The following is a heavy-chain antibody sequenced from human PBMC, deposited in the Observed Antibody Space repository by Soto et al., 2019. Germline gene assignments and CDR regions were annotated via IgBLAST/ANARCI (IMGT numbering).Heavy chain of an antibody. D-gene: IGHD2-2*01. J-gene: IGHJ6*02. V-gene: IGHV3-13*01. CDR1: GFTFSSYD. CDR2: IGTAGDT. CDR3: ARGSADCSSTSCYGGGNYYYGMDV. Sequence: ESGGGLVQPGGSLRLSCAASGFTFSSYDMHWVRQATGKGLEWVSAIGTAGDTYYPGSVKGRFTISRENAKNSLYLQMNSLRAEDTAVYYCARGSADCSSTSCYGGGNYYYGMDVWGQGTTVTVSS.